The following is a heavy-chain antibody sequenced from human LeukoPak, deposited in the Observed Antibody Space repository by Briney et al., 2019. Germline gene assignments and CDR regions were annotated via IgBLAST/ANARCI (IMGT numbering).Heavy chain of an antibody. V-gene: IGHV3-20*04. CDR2: INWNGDTT. D-gene: IGHD3-10*01. CDR3: AMGVRGVITLFGGMDV. J-gene: IGHJ6*04. CDR1: GFTFDEYG. Sequence: GGSLRLSCAASGFTFDEYGMSWVRQAPGKGLEWVSGINWNGDTTGYADSVKGRFTVSRDNARTSLYLQMNSLRAEDTAVYYCAMGVRGVITLFGGMDVWGKGTTVTVSS.